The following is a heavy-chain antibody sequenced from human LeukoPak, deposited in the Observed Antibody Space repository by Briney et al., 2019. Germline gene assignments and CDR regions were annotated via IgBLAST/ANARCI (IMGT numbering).Heavy chain of an antibody. J-gene: IGHJ3*02. D-gene: IGHD3-22*01. Sequence: GGSLRLSCAASGFTFSNAWMSWVRQAPGKGLEWVSVIYSGGSTYYADSVKGRFTISRDNSKNTLYLQMNSLRAEDTAVYYCARERLGSSGYNAFDIWGQGTMVTVSS. CDR3: ARERLGSSGYNAFDI. V-gene: IGHV3-53*01. CDR1: GFTFSNAW. CDR2: IYSGGST.